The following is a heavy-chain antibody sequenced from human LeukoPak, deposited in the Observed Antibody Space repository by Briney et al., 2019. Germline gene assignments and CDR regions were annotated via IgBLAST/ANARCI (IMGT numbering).Heavy chain of an antibody. CDR3: ANILYFFYSMDV. CDR2: VFYTGST. V-gene: IGHV4-39*01. Sequence: SETLSLTCTVSGDSINRTNYYWGWIRQPPGKGLEWIGSVFYTGSTHYNPSLKSRVTISIDTSKNQFSLTLSSVTAADTAVYCCANILYFFYSMDVWGKGTTVTVSS. J-gene: IGHJ6*03. CDR1: GDSINRTNYY.